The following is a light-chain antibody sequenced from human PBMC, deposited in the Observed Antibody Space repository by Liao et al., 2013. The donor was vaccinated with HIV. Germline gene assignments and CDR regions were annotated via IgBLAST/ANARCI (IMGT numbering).Light chain of an antibody. Sequence: SYVLTQTPSVSVAPGKTARITCGGNDIGSKSVHWYQQKPGQAPVLVIYYDSDRPSGIPERFSGSNSGNTATLTISGTQAMDEADYYCQAWDSSTVVFGGGTKLTVL. V-gene: IGLV3-21*01. J-gene: IGLJ2*01. CDR3: QAWDSSTVV. CDR1: DIGSKS. CDR2: YDS.